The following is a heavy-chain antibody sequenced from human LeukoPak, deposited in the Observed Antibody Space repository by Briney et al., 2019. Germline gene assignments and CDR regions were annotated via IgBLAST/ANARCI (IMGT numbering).Heavy chain of an antibody. D-gene: IGHD6-13*01. CDR1: GFTFSSYW. CDR2: IKQDASER. Sequence: GSLRLSCAASGFTFSSYWMTWVRQAPGKGLEWVANIKQDASERYYVDSVKGRFTISRDNAKNSLYLQMNSLRAEDTAVYYCATPTAGAWHFDYWGQGTLVTVSS. J-gene: IGHJ4*02. CDR3: ATPTAGAWHFDY. V-gene: IGHV3-7*01.